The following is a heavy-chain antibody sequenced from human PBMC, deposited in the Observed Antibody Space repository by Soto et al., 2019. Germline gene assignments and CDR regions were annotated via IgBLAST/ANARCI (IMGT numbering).Heavy chain of an antibody. CDR1: GGSISSSSYY. V-gene: IGHV4-39*01. D-gene: IGHD3-10*01. Sequence: QLQLQESGPGLVKPSETLSLTCTVSGGSISSSSYYWGWIRQPPGKGLEWIGSIYYSGSTYYNPSLKSRVNISVDTSKNQFSLKLSSVTAADTAVYYCASLRSYYGSGKNTWYFDLWGRGTLVTVSS. CDR2: IYYSGST. CDR3: ASLRSYYGSGKNTWYFDL. J-gene: IGHJ2*01.